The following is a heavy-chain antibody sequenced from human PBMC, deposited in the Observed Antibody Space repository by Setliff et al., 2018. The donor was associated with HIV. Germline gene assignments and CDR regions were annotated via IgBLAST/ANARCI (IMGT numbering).Heavy chain of an antibody. D-gene: IGHD3-10*01. CDR2: IKPDGSVK. J-gene: IGHJ4*02. Sequence: GGXLRLXCAASGCSXSIXXXXWDSQAPVKGLEWMANIKPDGSVKSYGDSVKGRCTISRDNTKNSVFLXLNSLISDDTXXYYCARAGGPGYLDYWGQGTLVTVSS. CDR1: GCSXSIXX. CDR3: ARAGGPGYLDY. V-gene: IGHV3-7*01.